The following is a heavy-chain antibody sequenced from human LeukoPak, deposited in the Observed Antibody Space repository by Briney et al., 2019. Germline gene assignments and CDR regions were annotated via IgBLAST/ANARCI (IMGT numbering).Heavy chain of an antibody. V-gene: IGHV3-30*01. CDR3: ARDQGYSSNDY. D-gene: IGHD6-13*01. CDR2: ISYDGSXX. Sequence: GRSLRLSCAASGFTFSSYAMHWVRQAPGKXXXXWAVISYDGSXXXYXXXXXGRFTISXDNSKXTLYLQMNSLRAEDTAVYYCARDQGYSSNDYWGQGTLVTVSS. J-gene: IGHJ4*02. CDR1: GFTFSSYA.